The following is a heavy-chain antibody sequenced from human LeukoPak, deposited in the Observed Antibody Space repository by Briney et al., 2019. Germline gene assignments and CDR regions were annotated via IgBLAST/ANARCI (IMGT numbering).Heavy chain of an antibody. D-gene: IGHD3-3*01. CDR3: ARGPPYYDFWSGYSDY. CDR2: IKQDGSET. Sequence: PGGSLRLSCVVSEFTFSNYWMNWVRQAPGKGLEWVANIKQDGSETYYVDSVKGRFTISRDNARNSLYLQMNSLRVEDTAVYYCARGPPYYDFWSGYSDYWGQGTLVTVSS. V-gene: IGHV3-7*01. J-gene: IGHJ4*02. CDR1: EFTFSNYW.